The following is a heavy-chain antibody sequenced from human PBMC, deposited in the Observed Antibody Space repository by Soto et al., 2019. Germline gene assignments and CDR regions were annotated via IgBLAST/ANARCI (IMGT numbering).Heavy chain of an antibody. Sequence: SETLSLTCTVSGGSISSGDYYWSWIRQPPGKGLEWIGYIYYSGSTYYNPSLKSRVTISVDTSKNQFSLKLSSVTAADTAVYYCARAAPYSGSSQFDDWGQGTLVTVSS. CDR3: ARAAPYSGSSQFDD. D-gene: IGHD1-26*01. CDR1: GGSISSGDYY. CDR2: IYYSGST. J-gene: IGHJ4*02. V-gene: IGHV4-30-4*01.